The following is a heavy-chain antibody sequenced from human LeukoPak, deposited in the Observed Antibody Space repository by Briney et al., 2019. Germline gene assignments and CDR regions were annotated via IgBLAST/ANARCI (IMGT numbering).Heavy chain of an antibody. J-gene: IGHJ6*03. CDR2: ISAYNGNT. Sequence: ASVKVSCKASGYTFTSYGISWVRQAPGQGLEWMGWISAYNGNTNYAQKLQGRVTMTTDTSTSTAYMELSSLRSEDTAVYYCARGREQVLRFLEPHYYMDVWAKGPRSPSP. D-gene: IGHD3-3*01. CDR1: GYTFTSYG. CDR3: ARGREQVLRFLEPHYYMDV. V-gene: IGHV1-18*01.